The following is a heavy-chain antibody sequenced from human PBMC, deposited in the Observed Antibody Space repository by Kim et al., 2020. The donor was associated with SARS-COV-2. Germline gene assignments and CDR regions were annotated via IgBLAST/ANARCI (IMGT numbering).Heavy chain of an antibody. J-gene: IGHJ5*02. V-gene: IGHV5-51*01. Sequence: PSFQGQVTISADKSISTAYLQWSSLTASDTAMYYCARHTIVGAMVAWFDPWGQGTLVTVSS. D-gene: IGHD1-26*01. CDR3: ARHTIVGAMVAWFDP.